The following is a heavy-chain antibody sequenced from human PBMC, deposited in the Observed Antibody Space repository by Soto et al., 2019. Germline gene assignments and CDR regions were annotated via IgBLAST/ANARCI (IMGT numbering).Heavy chain of an antibody. D-gene: IGHD2-15*01. CDR2: IWYDGSNK. CDR3: ARGVGYFDY. J-gene: IGHJ4*02. V-gene: IGHV3-33*01. CDR1: GFTFSSYG. Sequence: QVQLVESGGGVVQPGRSLRLSCAASGFTFSSYGMHWVRQAPGKGLEWVAVIWYDGSNKYYADSVKGRFTISRDNSRNTLYLQMNSLRAEDTAVYYCARGVGYFDYWGQGTLVTVSS.